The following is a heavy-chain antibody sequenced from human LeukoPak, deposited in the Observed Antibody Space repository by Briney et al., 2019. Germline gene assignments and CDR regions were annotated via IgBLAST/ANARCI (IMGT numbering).Heavy chain of an antibody. CDR1: GFTFSSYA. Sequence: PGVSLRLSCAASGFTFSSYAMSWVRQAPGKGLEWVSAISGSGGSTYYADSVKGRFTISRDNSKNTLYLQMNSLRAEDTAVYYCARTPEYYYGSGSYSKNHYYYYGMDVWGQGTTVTVSS. CDR3: ARTPEYYYGSGSYSKNHYYYYGMDV. D-gene: IGHD3-10*01. V-gene: IGHV3-23*01. J-gene: IGHJ6*02. CDR2: ISGSGGST.